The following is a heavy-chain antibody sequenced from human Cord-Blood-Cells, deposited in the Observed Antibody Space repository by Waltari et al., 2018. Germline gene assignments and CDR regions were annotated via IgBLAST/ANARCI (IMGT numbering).Heavy chain of an antibody. CDR1: GGSISRSSYY. J-gene: IGHJ6*02. CDR2: IYYSGST. CDR3: ARPSHKVSSYYYYGMDV. Sequence: QLQLQESGPGLVKPSETLSLTCTVSGGSISRSSYYWGWIRQPPGKGLEWIGSIYYSGSTYYNPSLKSRVTISVDTSKNQFSLKLSSVTAADTAVYYCARPSHKVSSYYYYGMDVWGQGTTVTVSS. V-gene: IGHV4-39*01.